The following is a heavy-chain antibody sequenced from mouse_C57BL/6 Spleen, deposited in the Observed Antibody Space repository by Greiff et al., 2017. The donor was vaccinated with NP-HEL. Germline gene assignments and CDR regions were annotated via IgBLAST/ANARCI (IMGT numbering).Heavy chain of an antibody. V-gene: IGHV1-61*01. CDR2: IYPSDSET. D-gene: IGHD2-4*01. J-gene: IGHJ2*01. Sequence: VQLQQSGAELVRPGSSVKLSCKASGYTFTSYWMDWVKQRPGQGLEWIGNIYPSDSETHYNQKFKDKATLTVAKSSSTAYMQLSSLTSEDSAVYYCARDMGFDYDVWGQGTTLTVSS. CDR3: ARDMGFDYDV. CDR1: GYTFTSYW.